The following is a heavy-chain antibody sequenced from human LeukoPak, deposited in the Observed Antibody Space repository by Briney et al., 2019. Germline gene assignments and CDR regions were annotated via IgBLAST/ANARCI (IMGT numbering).Heavy chain of an antibody. D-gene: IGHD3-10*01. CDR1: GFTFSVYW. CDR2: ISSDGSIT. Sequence: PGGSLRLSCVTSGFTFSVYWMHWVRQVPGKGLMGVSRISSDGSITTYADSVKGRFTISRDIARNTLYLQMNSLTADDTAVYYCARSGYYNGYHYWRQGTLVTVSS. V-gene: IGHV3-74*01. CDR3: ARSGYYNGYHY. J-gene: IGHJ4*02.